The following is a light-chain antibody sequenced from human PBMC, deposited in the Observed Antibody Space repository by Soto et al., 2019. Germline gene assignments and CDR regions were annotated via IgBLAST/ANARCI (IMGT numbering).Light chain of an antibody. V-gene: IGLV2-14*03. CDR2: DVS. CDR3: ASYTTCSTFI. J-gene: IGLJ2*01. CDR1: STDIGTYNF. Sequence: QAVVTQPASVSGSPGQSITISCNGTSTDIGTYNFVSWYQQQPGIAPRLIIYDVSYRPSGISNRFAGSKSGNSASLSISGLRVEDEADYFCASYTTCSTFIFGGGTKLTVL.